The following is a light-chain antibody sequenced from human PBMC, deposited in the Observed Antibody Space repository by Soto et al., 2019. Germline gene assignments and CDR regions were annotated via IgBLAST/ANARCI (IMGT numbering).Light chain of an antibody. CDR2: GAS. Sequence: EIVMTQSPGTLAFSPGERATLSCRASQSITSSFLAWYQQKPGQAPRLLIYGASSRATGIPDRISGSGSGTDFTLTISRLEPEDFAVYYCQQYVTTPITFGQGTRLEIK. V-gene: IGKV3-20*01. J-gene: IGKJ5*01. CDR1: QSITSSF. CDR3: QQYVTTPIT.